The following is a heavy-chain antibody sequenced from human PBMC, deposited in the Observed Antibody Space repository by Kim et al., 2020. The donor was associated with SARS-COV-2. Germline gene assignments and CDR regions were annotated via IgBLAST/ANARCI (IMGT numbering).Heavy chain of an antibody. Sequence: SETLSLTCTVSGGSISSSSYYWGWIRQPPGKGLEWIGSIYYSGSTYYNPSLKSRVTISVDTSKNQFSLKLSSVTAADTAVYYCARHPFFSRGGWLEVGAFDIWGQGTMVTVSS. CDR1: GGSISSSSYY. D-gene: IGHD6-19*01. V-gene: IGHV4-39*01. CDR2: IYYSGST. CDR3: ARHPFFSRGGWLEVGAFDI. J-gene: IGHJ3*02.